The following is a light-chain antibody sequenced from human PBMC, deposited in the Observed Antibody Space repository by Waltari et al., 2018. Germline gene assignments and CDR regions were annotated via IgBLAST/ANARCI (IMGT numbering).Light chain of an antibody. CDR1: QSVVNY. J-gene: IGKJ1*01. CDR3: QQRSNWPGT. V-gene: IGKV3-11*01. CDR2: DAS. Sequence: EIVLTQSPGTLSLSPGERATLSCRASQSVVNYLAWYQQKPGQAPRLLISDASNRATGIPARFSGSGSGTDFTLTISSLEPEDFAVYYCQQRSNWPGTFGQGTKVEIK.